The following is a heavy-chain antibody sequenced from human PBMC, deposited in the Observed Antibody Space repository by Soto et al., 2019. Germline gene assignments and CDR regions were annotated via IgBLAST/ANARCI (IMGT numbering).Heavy chain of an antibody. CDR3: ARDRIAVASGPLFDY. CDR1: GFTFSSYA. Sequence: QMQLVESGGGVVQPGRSLRLSCAASGFTFSSYAMHWVRQAPGKGLEWVAVISYDGSNKYYADSVKGRFTISRDNSKNTLYLQMNSLRAEDTAVYYCARDRIAVASGPLFDYWGQGTLVTVSS. J-gene: IGHJ4*02. D-gene: IGHD6-19*01. CDR2: ISYDGSNK. V-gene: IGHV3-30-3*01.